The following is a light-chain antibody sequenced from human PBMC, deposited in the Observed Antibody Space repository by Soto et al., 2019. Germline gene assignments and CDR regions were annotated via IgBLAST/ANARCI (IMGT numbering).Light chain of an antibody. V-gene: IGLV2-14*03. J-gene: IGLJ3*02. CDR1: TKDIGVSNY. CDR2: DVS. CDR3: FSYSSDQIAM. Sequence: QSVLTQPASVSGSPGQSITVSCTGTTKDIGVSNYVSWYQQHPGKAPRLILYDVSNRPSGVSARFSGSKSGNTASLTISGLQPQDEADYFCFSYSSDQIAMFGGGTKVTVL.